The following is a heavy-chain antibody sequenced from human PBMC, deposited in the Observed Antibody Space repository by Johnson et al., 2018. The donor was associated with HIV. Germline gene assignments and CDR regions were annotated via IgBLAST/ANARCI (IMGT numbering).Heavy chain of an antibody. CDR1: GFTFDDYG. Sequence: VQLVESGGGVVRPGGSLRLSCAASGFTFDDYGMSWVRQAPGKGLAWVPGINWNGGSTGYADSVKGRFTISRDTSKNTLYLQMNSLRAEDTAVYYCAKTIVVVTAYAFDIWGQGTMVTVSS. V-gene: IGHV3-20*04. J-gene: IGHJ3*02. D-gene: IGHD2-21*02. CDR2: INWNGGST. CDR3: AKTIVVVTAYAFDI.